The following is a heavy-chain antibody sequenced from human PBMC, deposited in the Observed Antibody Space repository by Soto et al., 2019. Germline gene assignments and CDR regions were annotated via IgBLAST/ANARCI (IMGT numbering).Heavy chain of an antibody. Sequence: EVQLLESAGGLVQPGGSLGLSFAPPGFPFSGYPMRWARQPPGKGLGWASAFSGSGANTYYADSVKGRFTISRDNSKNTLFLQLNSLRAEDTAVYYCAKCAGSGWYPDYWGQGTLVTVSS. J-gene: IGHJ4*02. CDR1: GFPFSGYP. V-gene: IGHV3-23*01. D-gene: IGHD6-19*01. CDR3: AKCAGSGWYPDY. CDR2: FSGSGANT.